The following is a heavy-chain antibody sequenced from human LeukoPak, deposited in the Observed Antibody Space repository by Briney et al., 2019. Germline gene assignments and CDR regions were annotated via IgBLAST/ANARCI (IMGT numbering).Heavy chain of an antibody. D-gene: IGHD1-26*01. CDR2: IYYSGST. V-gene: IGHV4-61*01. Sequence: SETLSLTCTVSGGSISSSSYYWSWIRQPPGKGLEWIGYIYYSGSTNYNPSLKSRVTISVDTSKNQFSLKLSSVTAADTAVYYCARPGNSGSSSDAFDIWGQGTMVTVSS. CDR3: ARPGNSGSSSDAFDI. J-gene: IGHJ3*02. CDR1: GGSISSSSYY.